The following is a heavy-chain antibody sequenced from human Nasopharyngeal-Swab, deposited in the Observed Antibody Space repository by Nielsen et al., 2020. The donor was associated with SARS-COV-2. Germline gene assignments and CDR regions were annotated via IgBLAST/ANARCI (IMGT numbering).Heavy chain of an antibody. CDR2: ISAYNGNA. CDR1: DYTFTSYG. Sequence: ASVTASCKASDYTFTSYGISWARQAPGQGLEWMGWISAYNGNANYAQNLQGRITMTTDTSTSTAYMELRSLRSDDTAVYYCAGVVPRGAFDIWGQGTMVTVSS. CDR3: AGVVPRGAFDI. J-gene: IGHJ3*02. D-gene: IGHD2-2*01. V-gene: IGHV1-18*01.